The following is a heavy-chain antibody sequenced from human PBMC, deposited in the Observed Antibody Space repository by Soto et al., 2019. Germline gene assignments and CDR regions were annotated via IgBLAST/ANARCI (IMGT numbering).Heavy chain of an antibody. CDR3: ARDRGDYGPAFDI. J-gene: IGHJ3*02. V-gene: IGHV4-30-4*01. CDR1: GGSISSGDYY. Sequence: QVQLQESGPGLVKPSQTLSLTCTVSGGSISSGDYYWSWIRQPPGKGLEWIGYIYYSGSTYYNPSPERRVTISVDTSRNQFSLKRSSVTATDTAVYYCARDRGDYGPAFDIWGQGTMVTVAS. CDR2: IYYSGST. D-gene: IGHD4-17*01.